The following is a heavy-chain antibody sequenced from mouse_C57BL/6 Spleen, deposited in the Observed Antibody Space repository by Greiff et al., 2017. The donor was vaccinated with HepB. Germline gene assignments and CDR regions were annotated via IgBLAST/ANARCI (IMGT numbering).Heavy chain of an antibody. J-gene: IGHJ2*01. CDR2: IYPGDGDT. CDR1: GYAFSSSW. CDR3: AGYDYVFDY. D-gene: IGHD2-4*01. V-gene: IGHV1-82*01. Sequence: QVQLQQSGPELVKPGASVKISCKASGYAFSSSWMNWVKQRPGKGLEWIGRIYPGDGDTNYNGKFKGKATLTADKSSSTAYMQLSSLTSEDSAVYFCAGYDYVFDYWGQGTTLTVSS.